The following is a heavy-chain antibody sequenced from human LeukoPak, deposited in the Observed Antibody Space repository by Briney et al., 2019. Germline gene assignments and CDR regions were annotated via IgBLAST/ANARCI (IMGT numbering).Heavy chain of an antibody. J-gene: IGHJ4*02. V-gene: IGHV5-51*01. CDR1: GSIFTSYW. Sequence: GASLEISCEGSGSIFTSYWIGWVRPLPGKGLEWMGVIYTGDSDTKYSPSFQGQVTISPAKSISTAYLQWSSLKASDTAMYYCARIGYSSGWYSVYYFDYWGQGTLVTVSS. CDR3: ARIGYSSGWYSVYYFDY. CDR2: IYTGDSDT. D-gene: IGHD6-19*01.